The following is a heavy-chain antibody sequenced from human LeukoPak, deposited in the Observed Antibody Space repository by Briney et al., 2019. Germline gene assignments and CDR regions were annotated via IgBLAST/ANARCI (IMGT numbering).Heavy chain of an antibody. Sequence: YTXXSXGISWVRPAPGQGLEWMGWISAYNGNTNYAQKLQGRVTMTTDTSTSTAYMELRSLRSDDTAVYYCARDHHGMDVWGQGTTVTVSS. J-gene: IGHJ6*02. CDR1: YTXXSXG. CDR2: ISAYNGNT. CDR3: ARDHHGMDV. V-gene: IGHV1-18*01.